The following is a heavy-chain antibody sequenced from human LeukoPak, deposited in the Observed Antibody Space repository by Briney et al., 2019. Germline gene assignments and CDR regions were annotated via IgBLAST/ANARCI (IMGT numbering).Heavy chain of an antibody. J-gene: IGHJ6*03. Sequence: GGSLRLSCAASGFTFSSYEMNWVRQAPGKGLEYVSAISSNGGSTYYANSVKGRFAISRDNSKNTLYLQMGSLRAEDMAVYYCARVVVTYYYYYMDVWGKGTTVTISS. V-gene: IGHV3-64*01. CDR3: ARVVVTYYYYYMDV. CDR2: ISSNGGST. D-gene: IGHD3-22*01. CDR1: GFTFSSYE.